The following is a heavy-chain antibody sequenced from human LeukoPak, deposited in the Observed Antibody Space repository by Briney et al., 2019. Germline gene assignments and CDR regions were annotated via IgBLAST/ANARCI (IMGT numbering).Heavy chain of an antibody. D-gene: IGHD2-2*01. CDR2: IYYSGST. CDR1: GGSISSGDYY. V-gene: IGHV4-30-4*01. CDR3: ARAGLVVPAANFDY. Sequence: SETLSLTCTVSGGSISSGDYYWSWICQPPGKGLEWIGYIYYSGSTYYNPSLKSRVTISVDTSKNQFSLKLSSVTAADTAVYYCARAGLVVPAANFDYWGQGTLVTVSS. J-gene: IGHJ4*02.